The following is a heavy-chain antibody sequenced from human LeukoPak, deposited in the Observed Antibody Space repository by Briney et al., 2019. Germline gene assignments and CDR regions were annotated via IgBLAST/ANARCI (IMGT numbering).Heavy chain of an antibody. Sequence: PSETLSLTCTVSGGSISSYYWSWIRQPPGKGLEWIGYIYYSGSTNYNPSLKSRVTISVDTSKNQFSLKLSSVTAADTAVYYCARGEEQWLVRYYYYMDVWGKGTTVTVSS. CDR2: IYYSGST. J-gene: IGHJ6*03. CDR3: ARGEEQWLVRYYYYMDV. D-gene: IGHD6-19*01. V-gene: IGHV4-59*01. CDR1: GGSISSYY.